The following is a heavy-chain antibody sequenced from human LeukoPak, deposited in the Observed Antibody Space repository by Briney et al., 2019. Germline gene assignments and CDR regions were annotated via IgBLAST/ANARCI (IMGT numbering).Heavy chain of an antibody. V-gene: IGHV4-34*01. CDR2: INHSGST. CDR3: ARGGSGEYPGAFDI. Sequence: SETLSLTCAVYGGSFSGYYWSWIRQLPGKGLEWIGEINHSGSTNYNPSLKSRVTISVDTSKNQFSLKLSSVTAADTAVYYCARGGSGEYPGAFDIWGQGTMVTVSS. D-gene: IGHD6-6*01. J-gene: IGHJ3*02. CDR1: GGSFSGYY.